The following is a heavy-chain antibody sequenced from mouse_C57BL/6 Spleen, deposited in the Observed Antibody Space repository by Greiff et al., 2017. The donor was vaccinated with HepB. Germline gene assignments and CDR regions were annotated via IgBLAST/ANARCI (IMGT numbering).Heavy chain of an antibody. CDR1: GYSITSGYD. CDR3: ARGRYGSSPFDY. Sequence: EVKLVESGPGMVKPSQSLSLTCTVTGYSITSGYDWHWIRHFPGNKLEWMGYISYSGSTNYNPSLKSRISITHDTSKNHFFLKLNSVTTEDTATYYCARGRYGSSPFDYWGQGTTLTVSS. J-gene: IGHJ2*01. CDR2: ISYSGST. D-gene: IGHD1-1*01. V-gene: IGHV3-1*01.